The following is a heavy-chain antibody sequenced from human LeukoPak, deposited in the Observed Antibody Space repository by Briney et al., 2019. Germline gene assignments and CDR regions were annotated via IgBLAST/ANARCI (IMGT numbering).Heavy chain of an antibody. V-gene: IGHV4-34*01. J-gene: IGHJ3*02. D-gene: IGHD2-2*01. Sequence: SETLSLTCAVYGGSFSGYYWSWIRQPPWKGLEWIGEINHSGSTNYNPSLKSRVTISVDTSKNQFSLKLSSVTAADTAVYYCARLPQYGDAFDIWGQGTMVTVSS. CDR1: GGSFSGYY. CDR2: INHSGST. CDR3: ARLPQYGDAFDI.